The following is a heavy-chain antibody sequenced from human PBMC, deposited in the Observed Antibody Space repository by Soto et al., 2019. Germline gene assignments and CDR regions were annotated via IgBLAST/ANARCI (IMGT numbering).Heavy chain of an antibody. CDR3: AREFKAERYFDY. J-gene: IGHJ4*02. Sequence: EVQLVESGGGLVKPGGSLRLSCAASGFTFSSYSMNWVRQAPGKGLEWVSSISSSSSYIYYADSVKGLFTISRDNAKNSLYLQMNSLRAEDTAVYYCAREFKAERYFDYWGQGTLVTVSS. CDR2: ISSSSSYI. CDR1: GFTFSSYS. V-gene: IGHV3-21*01.